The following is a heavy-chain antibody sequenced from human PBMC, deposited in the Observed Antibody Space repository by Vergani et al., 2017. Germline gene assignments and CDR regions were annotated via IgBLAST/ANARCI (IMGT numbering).Heavy chain of an antibody. Sequence: QVQLVQSGAEVKKPGASVKVSCKASGYTFTGYYMHWVRQAPGQGLKWMGWINPNSGGTNYAQKFQGWVTMTRDTSISTAYMELSRLRSDDTAVYYCARARRYYYDSSGPADYYGMDVWGQGTTVTVSS. CDR2: INPNSGGT. J-gene: IGHJ6*02. V-gene: IGHV1-2*04. CDR3: ARARRYYYDSSGPADYYGMDV. D-gene: IGHD3-22*01. CDR1: GYTFTGYY.